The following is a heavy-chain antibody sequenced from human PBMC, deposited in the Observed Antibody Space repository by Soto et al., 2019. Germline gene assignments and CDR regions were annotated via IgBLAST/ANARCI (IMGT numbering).Heavy chain of an antibody. Sequence: QVQLQESGPGLVEPSQTLSLTCTVSGGSISSAGYYWSWIRRRPGKGLEWIGYIYFSGVTYYNPSLESRVTISVDTSKNQFSLRLSSVTAADTAVYYCARDPWRTPPEAAFDVWGQGTKVTVSS. D-gene: IGHD1-1*01. CDR2: IYFSGVT. V-gene: IGHV4-31*03. J-gene: IGHJ3*01. CDR3: ARDPWRTPPEAAFDV. CDR1: GGSISSAGYY.